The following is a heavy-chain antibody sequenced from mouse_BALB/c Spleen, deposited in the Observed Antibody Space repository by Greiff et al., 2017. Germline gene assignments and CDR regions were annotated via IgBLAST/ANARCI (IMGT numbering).Heavy chain of an antibody. CDR1: GFTFSSYA. V-gene: IGHV5-9-4*01. CDR2: ISSGGSYT. J-gene: IGHJ3*01. Sequence: DVKLVESGGGLVKPGGSLKLSCAASGFTFSSYAMSWVRQSPEKRLEWVAEISSGGSYTYYPDTVTGRFTISRDNAKNTLYLEMSSLRSEDTAMYYCARGGTMATFAYWGQGTLVTVSA. D-gene: IGHD1-1*02. CDR3: ARGGTMATFAY.